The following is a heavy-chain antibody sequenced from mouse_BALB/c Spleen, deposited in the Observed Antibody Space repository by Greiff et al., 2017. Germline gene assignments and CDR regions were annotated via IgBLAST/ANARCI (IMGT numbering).Heavy chain of an antibody. V-gene: IGHV2-6-5*01. CDR3: AKHRYYGNYYAMDY. CDR2: IWGGGST. D-gene: IGHD1-2*01. J-gene: IGHJ4*01. Sequence: VQGVESGPGLVAPSQSLSITCTVSGFSLTDYGVSWIRQPPGKGLEWLGVIWGGGSTYYNSALKSRLSISKDNSKSQVFLKMNSLQTDDTAMYYCAKHRYYGNYYAMDYWGQGTSVTVSS. CDR1: GFSLTDYG.